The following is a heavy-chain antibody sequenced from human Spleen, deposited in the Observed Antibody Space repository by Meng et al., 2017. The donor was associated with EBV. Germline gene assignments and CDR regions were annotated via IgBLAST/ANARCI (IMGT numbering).Heavy chain of an antibody. CDR2: INESGGRI. D-gene: IGHD2-2*01. J-gene: IGHJ4*02. Sequence: YGGGIVHPWGLLRLSCAALGSCFSGAWMNSGRESRGKRPQRPAGINESGGRIDHVEDVKDRFIISRDTANTTVSLQMKRIRVKDTASYDCARVRSGTVVLAATIDFWGQGTLVTVSS. V-gene: IGHV3-74*01. CDR1: GSCFSGAW. CDR3: ARVRSGTVVLAATIDF.